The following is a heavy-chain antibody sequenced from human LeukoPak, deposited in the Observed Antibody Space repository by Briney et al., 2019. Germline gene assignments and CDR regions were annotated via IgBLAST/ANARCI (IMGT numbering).Heavy chain of an antibody. CDR2: INANSGTT. CDR3: ARVLYLYGSSSARFDY. D-gene: IGHD6-6*01. J-gene: IGHJ4*02. CDR1: GFAFSFYA. V-gene: IGHV3-23*01. Sequence: GGSLRLSCAASGFAFSFYAMSWLRQPPGKGLEWVSTINANSGTTSYAASVRGRFTISRDNAKNSLYLQTNSLRAEDTAVYYCARVLYLYGSSSARFDYWGQGTLVTVSS.